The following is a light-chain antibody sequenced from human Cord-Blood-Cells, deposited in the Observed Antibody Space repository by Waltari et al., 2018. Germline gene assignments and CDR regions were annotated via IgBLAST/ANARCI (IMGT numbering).Light chain of an antibody. Sequence: QSALTQPPSASGSPGQSVTISCTGTSRHVGGYNYVPWYQQHPGKAPKLMIYEVSKRPSGVPDRFSGSKSGNTASLTVSGLQAEDEADYYCSSYAGSNNLVFGGGTKLTVL. CDR2: EVS. V-gene: IGLV2-8*01. CDR3: SSYAGSNNLV. J-gene: IGLJ2*01. CDR1: SRHVGGYNY.